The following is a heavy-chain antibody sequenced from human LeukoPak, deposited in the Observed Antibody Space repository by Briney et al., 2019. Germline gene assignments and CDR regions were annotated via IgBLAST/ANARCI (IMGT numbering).Heavy chain of an antibody. CDR3: ARHRGIAAAGSPDY. CDR2: IYPGDSDT. V-gene: IGHV5-51*01. J-gene: IGHJ4*02. Sequence: GESLKISCKGSEYSFTSYWIGWVRQMPGKGLEWMGIIYPGDSDTRYSPSLQGQVSISADKSISTAYLQWSSLKASDTAMYYCARHRGIAAAGSPDYWGQGTLVTVSS. D-gene: IGHD6-13*01. CDR1: EYSFTSYW.